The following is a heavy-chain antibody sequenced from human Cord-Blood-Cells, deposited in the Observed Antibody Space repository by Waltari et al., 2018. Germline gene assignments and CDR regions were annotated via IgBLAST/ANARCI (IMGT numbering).Heavy chain of an antibody. Sequence: QVQLVQSGAEVKKPGSSVKVSCKASGGTFSSYAISVVRTAPGQGIEWMGGIIPIFGTANYAQKFQGRVTITADESTSTAYMELSSLRSEDTAVYYCARDPEIGTIWDAFDIWGQGTMVTVSS. D-gene: IGHD3-3*01. CDR1: GGTFSSYA. J-gene: IGHJ3*02. CDR2: IIPIFGTA. CDR3: ARDPEIGTIWDAFDI. V-gene: IGHV1-69*01.